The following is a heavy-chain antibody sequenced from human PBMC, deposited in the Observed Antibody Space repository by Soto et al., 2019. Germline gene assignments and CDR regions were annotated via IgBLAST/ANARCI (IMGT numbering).Heavy chain of an antibody. J-gene: IGHJ4*02. CDR1: GFTFSSYA. CDR3: ARGPSTAPTGCNY. D-gene: IGHD4-4*01. Sequence: GGSLRLSCAASGFTFSSYAMHWVRQAPGKGLEWVAVISYDGSNKYYADSVKGRFTISRDNSKNTLYLQMNSLRAEDTAVYYCARGPSTAPTGCNYRGQGTLLTVSS. V-gene: IGHV3-30-3*01. CDR2: ISYDGSNK.